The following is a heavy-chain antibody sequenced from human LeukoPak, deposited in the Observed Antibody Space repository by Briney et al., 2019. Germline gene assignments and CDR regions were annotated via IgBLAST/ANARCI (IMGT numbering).Heavy chain of an antibody. V-gene: IGHV4-39*07. CDR3: ASAGDHYSSSESEH. J-gene: IGHJ1*01. CDR1: GGSISSSSYY. CDR2: IYYSGST. D-gene: IGHD6-6*01. Sequence: PSETLSLTCTVSGGSISSSSYYWGWLRQPPGKGLEWIGSIYYSGSTYYNPSLKSRVTISVDTSKNQFSLKLSSVTAADTAVYYCASAGDHYSSSESEHWGQGTLVTVSS.